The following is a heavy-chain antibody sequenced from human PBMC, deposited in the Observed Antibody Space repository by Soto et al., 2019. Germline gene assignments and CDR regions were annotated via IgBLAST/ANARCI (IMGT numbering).Heavy chain of an antibody. D-gene: IGHD4-17*01. CDR2: ISAYNGNT. V-gene: IGHV1-18*01. Sequence: ASVKVSCKASGYTFNSYGISWVRQAPGQGLEWMGWISAYNGNTNYAQKLQGRVTMTTDTSTSTAYMELRSLRSDDTAVYYCAREASYYGAAPWFFDFWGRGTLVTV. CDR3: AREASYYGAAPWFFDF. CDR1: GYTFNSYG. J-gene: IGHJ2*01.